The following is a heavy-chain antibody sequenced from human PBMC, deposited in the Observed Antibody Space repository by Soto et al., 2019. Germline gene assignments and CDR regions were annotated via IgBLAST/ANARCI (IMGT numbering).Heavy chain of an antibody. Sequence: QVQLVESGGGVVQPGWSLRLSCAASGFTFSNNGMHWVRQAPGKGLEWVAFISNDESDTYYVDSVKGRFSISRYNSQNTLYLKMNSLRGEDTAVYYCVTGHWNYFDYWGQGTLVTVSS. CDR2: ISNDESDT. V-gene: IGHV3-30*03. J-gene: IGHJ4*02. D-gene: IGHD3-3*01. CDR3: VTGHWNYFDY. CDR1: GFTFSNNG.